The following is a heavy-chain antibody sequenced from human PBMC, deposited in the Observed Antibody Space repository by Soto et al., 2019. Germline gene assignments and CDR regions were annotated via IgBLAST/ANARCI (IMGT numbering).Heavy chain of an antibody. V-gene: IGHV1-69*08. D-gene: IGHD2-2*01. CDR2: IIPILGRA. CDR3: AKVGGTTSSNWFAP. CDR1: GGPFSSYH. Sequence: QVQLVQSGAEVKKPGSSVKLSCKASGGPFSSYHISWVRQAPGQWLEWVGRIIPILGRANNAQHFQGRVTITADTSTNRAYMELSSLTSEDTAVYYCAKVGGTTSSNWFAPWGHGTLVTVSS. J-gene: IGHJ5*02.